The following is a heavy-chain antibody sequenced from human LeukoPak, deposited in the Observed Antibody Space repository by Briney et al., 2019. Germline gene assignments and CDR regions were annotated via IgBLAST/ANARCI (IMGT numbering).Heavy chain of an antibody. D-gene: IGHD3-9*01. CDR2: INNNGDST. V-gene: IGHV3-64*01. CDR3: GRDYQTGFTGPGGDF. Sequence: GGSLRLSCAASGYRFNDYAIHWFRQAPGKGLEYVSGINNNGDSTYYANSVKGRFTISRDNSKNTLYLQIGSRKAEDTANYYVGRDYQTGFTGPGGDFWGQGTLVTVSS. CDR1: GYRFNDYA. J-gene: IGHJ4*02.